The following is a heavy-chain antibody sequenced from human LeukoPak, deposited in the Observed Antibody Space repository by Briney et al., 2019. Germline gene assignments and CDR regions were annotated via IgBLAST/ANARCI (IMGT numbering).Heavy chain of an antibody. D-gene: IGHD1-26*01. CDR2: IYTSGST. Sequence: PSETLSLTCTVSGGSISSYYWSWIRRPAGKGLEWIGRIYTSGSTNYNPSLKSRVTMSVDTSKNQFSLKLSSVTAADTAVYYCARDLNSGSSPRYYYYYYMDVWGKGTTVTVSS. V-gene: IGHV4-4*07. CDR3: ARDLNSGSSPRYYYYYYMDV. CDR1: GGSISSYY. J-gene: IGHJ6*03.